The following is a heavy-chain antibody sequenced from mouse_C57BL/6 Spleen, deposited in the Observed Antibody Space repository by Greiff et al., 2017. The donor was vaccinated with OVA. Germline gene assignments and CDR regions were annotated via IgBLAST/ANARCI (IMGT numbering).Heavy chain of an antibody. CDR2: ISYDGSN. Sequence: EVKLQESGPGLVKPSQSLSLTCSVTGYSITSGYYWNWIRQFPGNKLEWMGYISYDGSNNYNPSLKNRISITRDTSKNQFFLKLNSVTTEDTATYYCARGWAITTVVAPPFAYWGQGTLVTVSA. CDR3: ARGWAITTVVAPPFAY. J-gene: IGHJ3*01. CDR1: GYSITSGYY. V-gene: IGHV3-6*01. D-gene: IGHD1-1*01.